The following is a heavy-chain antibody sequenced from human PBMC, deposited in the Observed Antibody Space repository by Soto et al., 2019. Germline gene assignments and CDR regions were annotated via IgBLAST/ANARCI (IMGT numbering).Heavy chain of an antibody. Sequence: QVLLVQSGTEVKKPGSSVKVSCQASGGTSSDYALTWVRQAPGQGLEWMGGIFPIFGTANYAQRFQGRVSITADESSSTAYMELSSVKSEDTAVYYCAGSFKYGSGTFDALDVWGHGTMVMVSS. V-gene: IGHV1-69*01. CDR1: GGTSSDYA. J-gene: IGHJ3*01. D-gene: IGHD3-10*01. CDR3: AGSFKYGSGTFDALDV. CDR2: IFPIFGTA.